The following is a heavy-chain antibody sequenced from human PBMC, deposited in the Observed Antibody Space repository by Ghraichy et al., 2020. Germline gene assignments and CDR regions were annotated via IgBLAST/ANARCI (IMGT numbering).Heavy chain of an antibody. D-gene: IGHD3-3*01. Sequence: GGSLRLSCAASGFTFSNAWMSWVRQAPGKGLEWVGRIKSKTDGGTTDYAAPVKGRFTISRDDSKNTLYLQMNSLKTEDTAGYYCTTVGLYYDFWSVNAFDIWGQGTMVTVSS. CDR2: IKSKTDGGTT. J-gene: IGHJ3*02. CDR1: GFTFSNAW. V-gene: IGHV3-15*01. CDR3: TTVGLYYDFWSVNAFDI.